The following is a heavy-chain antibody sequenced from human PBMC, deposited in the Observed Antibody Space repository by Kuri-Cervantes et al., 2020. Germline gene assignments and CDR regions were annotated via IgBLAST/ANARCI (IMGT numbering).Heavy chain of an antibody. Sequence: GGSLRLSCAASGFTFSDYYVSWIRQAPGKGLEWLSYISSGGTTIYYADSVKGRFTISRDNAKNSLYLQMNSLRAEDTAVYYCASGREKRRIAARTNYFDYWGQGTLVTVSS. CDR1: GFTFSDYY. J-gene: IGHJ4*02. CDR2: ISSGGTTI. D-gene: IGHD6-6*01. CDR3: ASGREKRRIAARTNYFDY. V-gene: IGHV3-11*04.